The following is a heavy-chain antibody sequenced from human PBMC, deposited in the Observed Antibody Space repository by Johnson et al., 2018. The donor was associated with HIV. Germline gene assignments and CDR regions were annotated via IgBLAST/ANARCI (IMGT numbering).Heavy chain of an antibody. V-gene: IGHV3-23*04. CDR3: AKDRAGYYDSSAYWVDAFDI. CDR2: ISGSGGST. D-gene: IGHD3-22*01. Sequence: VQLVESGGGVVQPGRSLRLSCAASGFTFSSYAMSWVRQAPGKGLEWVSAISGSGGSTYYADSVKGRFTISRDNSKNTLYLQMNSLRTEDTPLYYCAKDRAGYYDSSAYWVDAFDIWGQGTMVTVSS. CDR1: GFTFSSYA. J-gene: IGHJ3*02.